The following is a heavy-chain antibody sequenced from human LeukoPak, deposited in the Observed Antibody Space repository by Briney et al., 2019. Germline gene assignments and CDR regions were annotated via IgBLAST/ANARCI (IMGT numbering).Heavy chain of an antibody. CDR1: GGSISSYY. CDR3: ARDRAYFDY. V-gene: IGHV4-59*01. CDR2: IYYSGST. J-gene: IGHJ4*02. Sequence: SGTLSFTCTVSGGSISSYYWSWIRQPPGKGLEWIGYIYYSGSTNYNPSLKSRVTISVDTSKNQFSLKLSSVTAADTAVYYCARDRAYFDYWGQGTLVTVSS.